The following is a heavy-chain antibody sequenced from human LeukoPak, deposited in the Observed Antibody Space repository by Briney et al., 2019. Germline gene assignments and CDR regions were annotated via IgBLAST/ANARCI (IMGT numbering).Heavy chain of an antibody. CDR1: GFTFSSYA. D-gene: IGHD2-2*01. CDR2: ISYDGSNK. CDR3: SMHAAFIGAIVVVSAAGDYYGMDV. V-gene: IGHV3-30-3*01. J-gene: IGHJ6*02. Sequence: GGSLRLSCAASGFTFSSYAMHWVRQAPGKGLEWVAVISYDGSNKYYADSVKGRFTISRDNSKNTLYLQMNSLRAEDTAVYHVSMHAAFIGAIVVVSAAGDYYGMDVWGQGTTVTVSS.